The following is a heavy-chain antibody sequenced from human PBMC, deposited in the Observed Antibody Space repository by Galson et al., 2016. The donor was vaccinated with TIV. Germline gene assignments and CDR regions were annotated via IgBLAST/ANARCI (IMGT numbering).Heavy chain of an antibody. CDR2: IKSETDGGTT. D-gene: IGHD2-2*01. CDR1: GFTFSNAW. V-gene: IGHV3-15*01. CDR3: HCSSTSCYVRWFDP. Sequence: SLRLSCAASGFTFSNAWMSWVRQAPGKGLEWVGRIKSETDGGTTDYAAPVKSRFTISRDDSKNTLYLQMNTLKTEDTAVYYCHCSSTSCYVRWFDPWGQGTLVTVSS. J-gene: IGHJ5*02.